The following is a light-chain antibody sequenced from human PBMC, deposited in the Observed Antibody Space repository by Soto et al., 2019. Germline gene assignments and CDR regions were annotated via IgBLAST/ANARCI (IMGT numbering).Light chain of an antibody. CDR2: WAS. CDR1: QSVLYSSNNKNN. J-gene: IGKJ1*01. Sequence: DIVMTQSPDSLAVSLGERATINCRSSQSVLYSSNNKNNLVWYQQKPGQPPKLLIYWASTRESGVPDRFSGSGYGTDFTLTISSLQAEDVAVYYCQQYYSAPWTFGQGTKVDIK. CDR3: QQYYSAPWT. V-gene: IGKV4-1*01.